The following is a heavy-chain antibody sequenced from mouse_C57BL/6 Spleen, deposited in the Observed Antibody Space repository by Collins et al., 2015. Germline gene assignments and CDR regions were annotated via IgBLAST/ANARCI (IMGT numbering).Heavy chain of an antibody. V-gene: IGHV1-76*01. CDR2: IYPGSGNT. Sequence: QVQLKQSGAELVRPGASVKLSCKASGYTFTDYYINWVKQRPGQGLEWIARIYPGSGNTYYNEKFKGKATLTAEKSSSTAYMQLGSLTSEDSAVYFCARGAYSNFFDYWGQGTTLTVSS. CDR1: GYTFTDYY. J-gene: IGHJ2*01. D-gene: IGHD2-5*01. CDR3: ARGAYSNFFDY.